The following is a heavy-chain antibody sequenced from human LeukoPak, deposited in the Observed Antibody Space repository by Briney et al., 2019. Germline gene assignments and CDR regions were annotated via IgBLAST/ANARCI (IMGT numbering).Heavy chain of an antibody. V-gene: IGHV3-53*01. J-gene: IGHJ6*02. Sequence: GGSLRLSCAASGLTVSGNYMTWVRQAPGKGLEWVSIIYSGGSTYYADSVKGRFIISRDNSKNTLYLQMNSLRAEDTAVYYCARDWEPRYYYYGMDVWGQGTTVTVSS. CDR1: GLTVSGNY. CDR2: IYSGGST. D-gene: IGHD1-14*01. CDR3: ARDWEPRYYYYGMDV.